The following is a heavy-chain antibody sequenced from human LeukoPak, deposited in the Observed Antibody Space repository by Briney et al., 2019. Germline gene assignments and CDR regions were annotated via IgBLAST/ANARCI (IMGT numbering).Heavy chain of an antibody. CDR2: ISGSGGST. CDR3: ARGRGYSLLFDY. V-gene: IGHV3-23*01. Sequence: GGSLRLSCAASGFTFSSYAMSWVRQAPGKGLEWVSAISGSGGSTYYADSVKGRFTISRDNSKNTLYLQMNSLRAEDTAVYYCARGRGYSLLFDYWGQGALVTVSP. J-gene: IGHJ4*02. D-gene: IGHD5-24*01. CDR1: GFTFSSYA.